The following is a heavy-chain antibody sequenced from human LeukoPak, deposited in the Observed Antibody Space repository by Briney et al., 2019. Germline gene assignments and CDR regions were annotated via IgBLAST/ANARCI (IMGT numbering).Heavy chain of an antibody. CDR1: GFTFSSYA. D-gene: IGHD3/OR15-3a*01. J-gene: IGHJ4*02. V-gene: IGHV3-23*01. Sequence: GGSLRLSCAASGFTFSSYAMSWVRQAPGKGLEWVSVISDPGGSTYYADSVKGRFTISRDNSQNTLYLQMNSLRAEDTAVYYCAKNMGSTGYYTTDYWGQGTLVTVSS. CDR2: ISDPGGST. CDR3: AKNMGSTGYYTTDY.